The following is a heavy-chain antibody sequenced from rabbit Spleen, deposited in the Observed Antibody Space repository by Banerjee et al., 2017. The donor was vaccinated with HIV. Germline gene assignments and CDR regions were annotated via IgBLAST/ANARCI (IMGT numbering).Heavy chain of an antibody. CDR1: GFDFSNYNF. Sequence: LVEYGGDLVQPGASLTLTCTASGFDFSNYNFMCWVRQAPGKGLEWIACIDTGSRDFTYYASWAKGRFTISETSSTTVTLQMTSLTAADTATYFCARDTGSSFSTYGMDLWGPGTLVTVS. J-gene: IGHJ6*01. V-gene: IGHV1S40*01. D-gene: IGHD8-1*01. CDR3: ARDTGSSFSTYGMDL. CDR2: IDTGSRDFT.